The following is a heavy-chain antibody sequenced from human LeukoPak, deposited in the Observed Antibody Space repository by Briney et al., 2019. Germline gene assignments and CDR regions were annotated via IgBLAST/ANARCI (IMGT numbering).Heavy chain of an antibody. CDR1: GFTFNNYA. CDR3: ARQRGDILTGYYMPRGFDY. J-gene: IGHJ4*02. D-gene: IGHD3-9*01. Sequence: GSLRLSCTASGFTFNNYAMTWVRQAPGKGLEWVSYISSSGSTIYYADSVKGRFTISRDNAKNSLYLQMNSLRAEDTAVYYCARQRGDILTGYYMPRGFDYWGQGTLVTVSS. V-gene: IGHV3-48*04. CDR2: ISSSGSTI.